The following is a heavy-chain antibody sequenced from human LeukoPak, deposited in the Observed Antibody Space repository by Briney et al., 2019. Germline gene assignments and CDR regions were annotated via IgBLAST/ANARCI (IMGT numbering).Heavy chain of an antibody. Sequence: SETLSLTCTVSGGSISSYYWSWIRQPAGKGLEWIGRIYTSGSTNYNPTLKSRVTMSVDTSKNQFSLKLSSVTAADTAVYYCARDVVPAAPDYYYYGMDVWGQGTTVTVSS. V-gene: IGHV4-4*07. CDR3: ARDVVPAAPDYYYYGMDV. D-gene: IGHD2-2*01. J-gene: IGHJ6*02. CDR1: GGSISSYY. CDR2: IYTSGST.